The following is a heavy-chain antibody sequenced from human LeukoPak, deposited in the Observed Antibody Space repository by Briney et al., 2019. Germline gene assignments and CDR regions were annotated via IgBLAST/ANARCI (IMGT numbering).Heavy chain of an antibody. CDR3: ARDFSSSWYPTRLDY. D-gene: IGHD6-13*01. V-gene: IGHV3-64*01. CDR2: ISSNGGST. Sequence: GGSLRLSCAASGFTFSSYAMHWVRQAPGKGLEYVSAISSNGGSTYYANSVKGRFTISRDNSKNTLYLQMGSLRAEDMAVYYCARDFSSSWYPTRLDYWGQGTLVTVSS. CDR1: GFTFSSYA. J-gene: IGHJ4*02.